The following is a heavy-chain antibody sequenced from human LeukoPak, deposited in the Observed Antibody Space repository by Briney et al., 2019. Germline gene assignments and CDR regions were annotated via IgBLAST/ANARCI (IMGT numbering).Heavy chain of an antibody. J-gene: IGHJ4*02. CDR1: GDSITSVC. D-gene: IGHD1-26*01. CDR3: ASRAREFEY. V-gene: IGHV4-59*13. CDR2: IFRSGDT. Sequence: SETLSLTCTVSGDSITSVCWSWIRQPPGKGLECIGYIFRSGDTNSNPSLKGRATMSLDTSKNQFSLKLKSVTAADTAVYYCASRAREFEYWGQGILVTVSS.